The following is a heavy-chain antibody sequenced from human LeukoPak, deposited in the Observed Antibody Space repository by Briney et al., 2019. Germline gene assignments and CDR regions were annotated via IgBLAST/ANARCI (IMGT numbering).Heavy chain of an antibody. J-gene: IGHJ3*02. CDR1: GGSISSGGYS. Sequence: PSETLSLTCAVSGGSISSGGYSWSWIRQPPGKGLEWIVYIYHSGSTYYNPSLKSRVTISVDRSKNQFSLKLSSVTAADTAVYYCARCTVTTDHDAFDIWGQGTMVTVSS. CDR3: ARCTVTTDHDAFDI. D-gene: IGHD4-17*01. CDR2: IYHSGST. V-gene: IGHV4-30-2*01.